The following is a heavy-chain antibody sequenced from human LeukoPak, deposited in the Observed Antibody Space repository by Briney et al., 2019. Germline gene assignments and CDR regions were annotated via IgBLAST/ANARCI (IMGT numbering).Heavy chain of an antibody. D-gene: IGHD2-15*01. CDR1: GFTFSSYA. CDR2: IRSKPYGGTT. CDR3: TRALGYCNYTSCYSYVIDS. V-gene: IGHV3-49*04. J-gene: IGHJ4*02. Sequence: GGSLRLSCAASGFTFSSYAMSWVRQAPGKGLEWVGLIRSKPYGGTTESAASVKGRFTISRDDSKSIAYLQMSSLKTEDTAVYYCTRALGYCNYTSCYSYVIDSWGQGTLVTVSS.